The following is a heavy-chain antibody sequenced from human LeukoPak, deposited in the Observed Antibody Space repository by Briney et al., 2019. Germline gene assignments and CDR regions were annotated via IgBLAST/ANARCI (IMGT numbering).Heavy chain of an antibody. V-gene: IGHV4-34*01. CDR3: ARGRYYRIAAAGRGDNWFDP. Sequence: SETLSLTCAVYGGSFSGYYWSWIRQPPGKGLEWIGEINHSGSTNYNPSLKSRVTISVDTSKNQFSLKLSSVTAADTAVYYCARGRYYRIAAAGRGDNWFDPWGQGTLVTVSS. D-gene: IGHD6-13*01. J-gene: IGHJ5*02. CDR1: GGSFSGYY. CDR2: INHSGST.